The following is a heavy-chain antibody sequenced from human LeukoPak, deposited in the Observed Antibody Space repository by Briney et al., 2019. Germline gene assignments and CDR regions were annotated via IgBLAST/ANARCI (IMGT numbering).Heavy chain of an antibody. CDR3: ARLNRPKYYFDY. V-gene: IGHV1-69*05. CDR2: IIPIFGTA. CDR1: GGTFSSYA. J-gene: IGHJ4*02. Sequence: ASVKVSCKASGGTFSSYAISWVRQAPGQGLEWMGGIIPIFGTANYAQKFQGRVTITTDESTSTAYMELSSLRSEDTAVYYCARLNRPKYYFDYWGQGTLVTVSS.